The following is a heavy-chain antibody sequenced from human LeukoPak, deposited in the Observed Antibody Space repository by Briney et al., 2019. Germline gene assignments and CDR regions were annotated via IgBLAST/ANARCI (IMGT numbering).Heavy chain of an antibody. Sequence: LGGSLRLSCAASGFTFSSYEMNWVRQAPGKGLEWVSYISSSGSTIYYADSVKGRFTISRDNAKNSLYLQMNSLRAEDTAVYYCARDQTLYYDSSGYYYRYYGMDVWGQGTTVTVSS. CDR3: ARDQTLYYDSSGYYYRYYGMDV. CDR2: ISSSGSTI. V-gene: IGHV3-48*03. CDR1: GFTFSSYE. D-gene: IGHD3-22*01. J-gene: IGHJ6*02.